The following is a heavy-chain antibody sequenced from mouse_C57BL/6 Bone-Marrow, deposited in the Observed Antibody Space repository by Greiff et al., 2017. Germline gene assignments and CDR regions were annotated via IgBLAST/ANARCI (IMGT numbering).Heavy chain of an antibody. D-gene: IGHD4-1*01. V-gene: IGHV5-4*01. J-gene: IGHJ3*01. CDR3: ARDRDWDGWFAY. CDR2: ISDGGSYT. Sequence: EVQLVESGGGLVKPGGSLKLSCAASGFTFSSYAMSWVRQTPEKRLEWVAIISDGGSYTYYPDNVKGRFTISRDNAKNNLYLQMSHLKSEDTAMYYCARDRDWDGWFAYWGQGTLVTVSA. CDR1: GFTFSSYA.